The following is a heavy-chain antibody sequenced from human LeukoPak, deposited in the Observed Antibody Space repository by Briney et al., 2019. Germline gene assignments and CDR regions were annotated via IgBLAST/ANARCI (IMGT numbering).Heavy chain of an antibody. Sequence: PGGSLRLSCAASGFTFSSYAMNWVRQAPGKGLEWVSSISSSSSYIYYADSVKGRFTISRDNAKNSLYLQMNSLRAEDTAVYYCARVGDYYGSGSYSFDYWGQGTLVTVSS. CDR2: ISSSSSYI. V-gene: IGHV3-21*01. CDR3: ARVGDYYGSGSYSFDY. J-gene: IGHJ4*02. CDR1: GFTFSSYA. D-gene: IGHD3-10*01.